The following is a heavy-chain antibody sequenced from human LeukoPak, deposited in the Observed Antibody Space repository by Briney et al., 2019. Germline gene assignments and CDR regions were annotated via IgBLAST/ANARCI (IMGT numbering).Heavy chain of an antibody. CDR2: ISGSGYNR. Sequence: PGGSLRLSCAASGFTFSSHAISWVRQAPGKGLEWVSSISGSGYNRHYADSVKGRFISSRDNSKNTLYLHMTSLRAEDTAVYYCAKEAQWEKRCNWFDPWGQGTLVTVSS. D-gene: IGHD1-26*01. CDR3: AKEAQWEKRCNWFDP. J-gene: IGHJ5*02. V-gene: IGHV3-23*01. CDR1: GFTFSSHA.